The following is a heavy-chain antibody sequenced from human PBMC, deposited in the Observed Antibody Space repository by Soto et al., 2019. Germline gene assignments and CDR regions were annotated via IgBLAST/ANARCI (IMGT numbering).Heavy chain of an antibody. CDR2: INSDGSST. CDR1: GFTFSNSW. V-gene: IGHV3-74*01. CDR3: ARGGYYDSSGYYESLGFDY. D-gene: IGHD3-22*01. Sequence: PGGSLRLSCAASGFTFSNSWMHWVRQAPGKGLVWVSRINSDGSSTNYADSVKGRFTISRDKAKNTVHLQMNSLRAEDTAVYYCARGGYYDSSGYYESLGFDYWGQGT. J-gene: IGHJ4*02.